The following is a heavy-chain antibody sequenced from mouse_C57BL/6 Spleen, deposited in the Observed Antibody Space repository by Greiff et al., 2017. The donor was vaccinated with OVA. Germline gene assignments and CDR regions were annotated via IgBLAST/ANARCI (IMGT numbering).Heavy chain of an antibody. J-gene: IGHJ1*03. Sequence: VMLVESGPGLVQPSQSLSITCTVSGFSLTSYGVHWVRQSPGKGLEWLGVIWSGGSTDYNAAFISRLSISKDNSKSQVFFKMNSLQADDTAIYYCARNGAYGSSHWYFDVWGTGTTVTVSS. CDR1: GFSLTSYG. CDR2: IWSGGST. CDR3: ARNGAYGSSHWYFDV. V-gene: IGHV2-2*01. D-gene: IGHD1-1*01.